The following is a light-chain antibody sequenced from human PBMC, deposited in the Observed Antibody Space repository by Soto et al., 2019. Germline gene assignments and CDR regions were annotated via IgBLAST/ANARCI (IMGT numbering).Light chain of an antibody. J-gene: IGKJ5*01. CDR1: QNILSN. CDR2: GAS. Sequence: EIVMTQSPATLSVSPGERVTLSCGASQNILSNLAWYQQKPGQAPRLLNYGASSRATGIPDRFSGSGSGTEFTLTISSLQPEDFATYYCLQHNSCPITFGQGTRLEIK. CDR3: LQHNSCPIT. V-gene: IGKV3D-15*01.